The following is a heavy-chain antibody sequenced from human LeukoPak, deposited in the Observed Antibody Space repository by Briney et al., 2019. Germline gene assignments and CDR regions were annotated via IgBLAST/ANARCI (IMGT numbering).Heavy chain of an antibody. J-gene: IGHJ4*02. D-gene: IGHD3-10*01. V-gene: IGHV3-20*04. CDR1: GVTFGGYG. Sequence: PGASLKLSCTASGVTFGGYGISWVRQAPGRGLELVAGINWNGGSTGYADSVKGRFTISRDNAKNSLYLQMNSLRAEDTALYYCARHNQWFGECIDYWGQGTLVTVSS. CDR3: ARHNQWFGECIDY. CDR2: INWNGGST.